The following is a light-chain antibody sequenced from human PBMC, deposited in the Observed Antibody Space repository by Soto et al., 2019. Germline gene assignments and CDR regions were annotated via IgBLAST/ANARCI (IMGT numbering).Light chain of an antibody. J-gene: IGLJ2*01. V-gene: IGLV2-8*01. Sequence: QSALTQPPSASGSPGQSVTISCTGTSNDVGTYNYVSWYQQSPGKAPQLMIYEVSKRPSGVPDRFSGSKSGNTASLTVSGLQAEDEADYYCSSYAGSNNVVFGGGTQLTV. CDR2: EVS. CDR3: SSYAGSNNVV. CDR1: SNDVGTYNY.